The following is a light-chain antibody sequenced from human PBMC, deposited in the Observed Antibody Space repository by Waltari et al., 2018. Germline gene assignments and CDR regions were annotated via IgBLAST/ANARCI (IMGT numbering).Light chain of an antibody. J-gene: IGLJ2*01. V-gene: IGLV2-8*01. CDR1: SSDIGRYNL. CDR3: SSYAGSGTVV. Sequence: QSALTQPPSASGSPGQSVAISCTGTSSDIGRYNLVSWYQQDPGQAPKLIVYDVTKRPSGVPDRFSGSKSGNTASLIVSGLQAGDEADYYCSSYAGSGTVVFGGGTKLTVL. CDR2: DVT.